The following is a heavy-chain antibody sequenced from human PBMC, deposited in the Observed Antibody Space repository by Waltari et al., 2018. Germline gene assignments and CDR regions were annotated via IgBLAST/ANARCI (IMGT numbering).Heavy chain of an antibody. D-gene: IGHD3-10*01. Sequence: QLQLQESGPGVVEPSGTLSLTCTVSGGAISGSGYYWGWLRQPPGKGLEWIASIYHDGTSYYTPSLKSRVTISVDTFKNNCSLKLTSVTAADTAIYYCARPGSSSPYYWFNPWGRGILVTVSS. J-gene: IGHJ5*02. CDR1: GGAISGSGYY. CDR3: ARPGSSSPYYWFNP. CDR2: IYHDGTS. V-gene: IGHV4-39*02.